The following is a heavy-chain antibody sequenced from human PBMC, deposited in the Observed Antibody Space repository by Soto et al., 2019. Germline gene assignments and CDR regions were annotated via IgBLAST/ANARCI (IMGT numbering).Heavy chain of an antibody. CDR1: GGTFSSYA. J-gene: IGHJ6*02. D-gene: IGHD2-2*01. V-gene: IGHV1-69*13. CDR3: ASRGDIVVVPAATTYYYYYGMDV. Sequence: SVKVSCKASGGTFSSYAISWVRRAPGQGLEWMGGIIPIFGTANYAQKFQGRVTITADESTSTAYMELSSLRSEGTAVYYCASRGDIVVVPAATTYYYYYGMDVWGQGTTVTVSS. CDR2: IIPIFGTA.